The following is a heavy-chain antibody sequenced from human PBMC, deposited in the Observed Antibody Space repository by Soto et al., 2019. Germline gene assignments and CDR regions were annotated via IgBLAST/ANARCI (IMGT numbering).Heavy chain of an antibody. V-gene: IGHV3-53*01. CDR1: GISVSSNY. D-gene: IGHD1-1*01. Sequence: PGGSLRLSCAASGISVSSNYMSWVRQAPGKGLEWVSVIYTGGSTYYADSVKGRFTISRDNSKNTLYLQMNSLRVEDTAVYYCARSINWPDWFDPWGQGILVTVSS. CDR3: ARSINWPDWFDP. CDR2: IYTGGST. J-gene: IGHJ5*02.